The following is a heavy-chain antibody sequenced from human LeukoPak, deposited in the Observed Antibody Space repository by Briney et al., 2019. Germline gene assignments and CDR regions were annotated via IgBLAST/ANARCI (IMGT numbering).Heavy chain of an antibody. J-gene: IGHJ6*03. CDR1: GFTFSSYA. D-gene: IGHD1-26*01. CDR2: ISGSGGST. V-gene: IGHV3-23*01. CDR3: AKDSGSYFNMDV. Sequence: QPGGSLRLSCAASGFTFSSYAMSWVRQVPGKGLEWVSAISGSGGSTYYADSVKGRFTISRDNSKNTLYLQMNSLRAEDTAVYYCAKDSGSYFNMDVWGKGTTVTVSS.